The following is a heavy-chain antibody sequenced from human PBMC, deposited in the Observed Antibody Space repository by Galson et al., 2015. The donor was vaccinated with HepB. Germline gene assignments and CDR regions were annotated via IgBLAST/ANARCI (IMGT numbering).Heavy chain of an antibody. CDR3: AKLVSEYARIPFYY. D-gene: IGHD2-2*01. CDR1: GFTFSNYA. CDR2: ISSSGGST. V-gene: IGHV3-23*01. Sequence: SLRLSCAASGFTFSNYAMSWVRQAPGKGLEWVSSISSSGGSTDYADSVKGRFTISRDSSKNTLFLQMNNLRAEDTAVYYCAKLVSEYARIPFYYWGQGTLVTVSS. J-gene: IGHJ4*02.